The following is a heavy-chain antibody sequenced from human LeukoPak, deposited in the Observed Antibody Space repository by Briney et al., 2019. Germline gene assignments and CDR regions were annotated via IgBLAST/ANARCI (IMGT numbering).Heavy chain of an antibody. V-gene: IGHV3-23*01. J-gene: IGHJ4*02. D-gene: IGHD2-15*01. CDR1: GFTFSSYA. CDR3: AKDPYCSGGSCYGDFDY. CDR2: ISGSGGST. Sequence: GGSLRLSCAASGFTFSSYAMSWVRQAPGKGLEWVSAISGSGGSTYYADSVKGRFTISRDNSKNTLYLQMNSLRAEDTAVYYCAKDPYCSGGSCYGDFDYWGQGTLDTVSS.